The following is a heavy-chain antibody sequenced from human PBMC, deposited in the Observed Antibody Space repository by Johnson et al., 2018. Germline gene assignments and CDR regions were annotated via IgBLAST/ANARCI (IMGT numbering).Heavy chain of an antibody. D-gene: IGHD1-1*01. J-gene: IGHJ4*02. V-gene: IGHV4-59*01. CDR3: AREGSTGTEDY. CDR2: IYYSGST. Sequence: QVQLQESGPGLVKPSETLSLTCSVSGGSISYYYWSWIRQPPGKGLEWIGYIYYSGSTNYNPSLKSRVTISVDTSKNQFSLKLTSVTAADTAVYYCAREGSTGTEDYWGQGTLVTVSS. CDR1: GGSISYYY.